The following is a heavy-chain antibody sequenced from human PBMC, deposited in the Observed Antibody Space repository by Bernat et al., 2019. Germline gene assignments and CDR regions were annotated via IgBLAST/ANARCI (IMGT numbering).Heavy chain of an antibody. V-gene: IGHV6-1*01. D-gene: IGHD4-11*01. J-gene: IGHJ6*04. CDR2: TYYRSKWYN. Sequence: QVQLQQSGPGLVKPSQTLSLTCAISGESVSTNSAAWNWIRQSPSRGLEGLGRTYYRSKWYNDYAVSVKSRITINPDTSKNHFSLQLNSVSPEDTAVYYCARYSTTDGGMDVWGKGTTVTVSS. CDR1: GESVSTNSAA. CDR3: ARYSTTDGGMDV.